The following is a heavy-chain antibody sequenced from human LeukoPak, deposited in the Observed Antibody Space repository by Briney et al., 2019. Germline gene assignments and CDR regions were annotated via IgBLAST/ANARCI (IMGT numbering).Heavy chain of an antibody. CDR3: ARSGGSGYKHFDP. Sequence: SETLSLTCTVSGGSISSYYWSWIRQPPGKGLEWIGYIYYSGTTNYNPSLKSRVTISVDTSKNQFSLKLSSVTAADTAVYYCARSGGSGYKHFDPWGQGTLVTVSS. CDR2: IYYSGTT. V-gene: IGHV4-59*12. J-gene: IGHJ5*02. CDR1: GGSISSYY. D-gene: IGHD1-1*01.